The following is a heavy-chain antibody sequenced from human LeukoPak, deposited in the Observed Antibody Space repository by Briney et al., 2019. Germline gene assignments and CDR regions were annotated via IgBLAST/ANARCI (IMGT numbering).Heavy chain of an antibody. J-gene: IGHJ4*02. D-gene: IGHD1-26*01. CDR3: ANRGYDSGSYPFDY. CDR2: LWYDGTNK. Sequence: GRSLRLSCAASGFTFYNYGMHWVRQAPGKGLEWVAVLWYDGTNKYYADSVKGRFTVSRDTSKNTLYLEMNSLRAEDTAVYYCANRGYDSGSYPFDYWGQGTLVTVSS. V-gene: IGHV3-33*03. CDR1: GFTFYNYG.